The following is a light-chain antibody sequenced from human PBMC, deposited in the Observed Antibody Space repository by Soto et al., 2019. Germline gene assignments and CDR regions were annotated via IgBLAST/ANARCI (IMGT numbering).Light chain of an antibody. V-gene: IGKV3-15*01. CDR2: DVS. CDR1: QSARSS. Sequence: EVVMTQSPATLSVSPGERATLSCRASQSARSSLGWYQQKPGQAPSLLIYDVSIRATGIPARFSGSGSGTDFTLTIRSLEPEDFAIYYCQQRTNWPLTTFGHGTRLEIK. CDR3: QQRTNWPLTT. J-gene: IGKJ5*01.